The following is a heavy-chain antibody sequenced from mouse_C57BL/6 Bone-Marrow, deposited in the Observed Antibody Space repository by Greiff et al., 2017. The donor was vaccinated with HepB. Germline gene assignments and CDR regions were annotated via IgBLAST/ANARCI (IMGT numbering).Heavy chain of an antibody. D-gene: IGHD1-1*01. V-gene: IGHV1-59*01. J-gene: IGHJ4*01. Sequence: VQLQQPGAELVRPGTSVKLSCKASGYTFTSYWMHWVKQRPGQGLEWIGVIDPSDSYTNYNQKFKGKATLTVDTSSSTAYMQLSSLTSEDSAIYYCARWKITTVVAPYYAMDYWGQGTSVTVSS. CDR2: IDPSDSYT. CDR3: ARWKITTVVAPYYAMDY. CDR1: GYTFTSYW.